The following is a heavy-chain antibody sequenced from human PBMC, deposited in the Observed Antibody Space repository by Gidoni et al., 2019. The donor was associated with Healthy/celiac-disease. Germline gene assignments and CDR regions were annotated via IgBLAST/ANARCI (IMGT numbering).Heavy chain of an antibody. CDR3: ARFWGYSYGTAVDY. J-gene: IGHJ4*02. D-gene: IGHD5-18*01. Sequence: QLQLQESGPGLVKPSETLSLTCTVSGGSISSSSYYWGWIRQPPGKGLEWIGSIYYSGSTYYNPSLKSRVTISVDTSKNQFSLKLSSVTAADTTVYYCARFWGYSYGTAVDYWGQGTLVTVSS. CDR2: IYYSGST. CDR1: GGSISSSSYY. V-gene: IGHV4-39*01.